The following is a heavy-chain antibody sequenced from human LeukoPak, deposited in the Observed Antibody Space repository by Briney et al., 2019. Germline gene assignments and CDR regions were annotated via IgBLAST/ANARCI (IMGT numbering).Heavy chain of an antibody. V-gene: IGHV3-53*01. D-gene: IGHD2-21*01. CDR2: IFGGGDT. J-gene: IGHJ4*02. CDR1: GYTVGSNY. Sequence: HPRGSLSLSCAGSGYTVGSNYMTWVRQAPGKGLEWVSLIFGGGDTRYADSVKGRFTISKDNSKNTVYLQMNSLRADDTAVYFCWRPNVWSSVDFWGQGTLVTVAS. CDR3: WRPNVWSSVDF.